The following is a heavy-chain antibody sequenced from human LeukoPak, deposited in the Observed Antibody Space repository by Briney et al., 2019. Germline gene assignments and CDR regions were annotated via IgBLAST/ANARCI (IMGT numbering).Heavy chain of an antibody. D-gene: IGHD1-26*01. J-gene: IGHJ3*02. CDR2: IYTSGST. CDR1: GGSISSGSYY. Sequence: SQTLSLTCTVSGGSISSGSYYWSWIRQPAGKGLEWIGRIYTSGSTNYNPSLKSRVTISVDTSKNQFSLKLSSVTAADTAVYYCARDRVGVLDAFDIWGQGTMVTVSS. V-gene: IGHV4-61*02. CDR3: ARDRVGVLDAFDI.